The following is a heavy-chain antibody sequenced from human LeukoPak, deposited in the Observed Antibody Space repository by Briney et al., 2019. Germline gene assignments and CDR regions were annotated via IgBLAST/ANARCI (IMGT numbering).Heavy chain of an antibody. CDR1: GGTFSSYA. CDR3: ARAALLRYFDWFGPGGKNWFDP. Sequence: ASVKVSCKASGGTFSSYAISWVRQAPGQGLEWMGGIIPIFGTANYAQKLQGRVTMTTDTSTSTAYMELRSLRSDDTAVYYCARAALLRYFDWFGPGGKNWFDPWGQGTLVTVSS. CDR2: IIPIFGTA. V-gene: IGHV1-69*05. D-gene: IGHD3-9*01. J-gene: IGHJ5*02.